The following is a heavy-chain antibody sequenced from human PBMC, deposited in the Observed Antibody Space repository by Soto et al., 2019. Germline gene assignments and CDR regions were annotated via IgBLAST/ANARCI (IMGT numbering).Heavy chain of an antibody. CDR1: GGSFSGYY. J-gene: IGHJ4*02. V-gene: IGHV4-34*01. CDR3: ARGVPYYDFWSGYYPPHYYFDY. Sequence: SETLSLTCAVYGGSFSGYYWSWIRQPPGKGLEWIGEINHSGSTNYNPSLKSRVTMSVDTSKNQFSLKLSSVTAADTAVYYCARGVPYYDFWSGYYPPHYYFDYWGQGTLVTVSS. D-gene: IGHD3-3*01. CDR2: INHSGST.